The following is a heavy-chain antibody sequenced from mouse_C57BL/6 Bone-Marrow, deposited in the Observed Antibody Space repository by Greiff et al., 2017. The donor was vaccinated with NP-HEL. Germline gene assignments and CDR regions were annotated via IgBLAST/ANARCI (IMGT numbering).Heavy chain of an antibody. Sequence: EVHLVESGGDLVKPGGSLKLSCAASGFTFSSYGMSWVRQTPEKRLEWVATISSGGSYTYYPDSVKGRFTISRDNAKNTLYLQMSSLKSEDIARYYCARHYYSNYFDYWGQGTTLTVSS. CDR2: ISSGGSYT. V-gene: IGHV5-6*01. J-gene: IGHJ2*01. D-gene: IGHD2-5*01. CDR1: GFTFSSYG. CDR3: ARHYYSNYFDY.